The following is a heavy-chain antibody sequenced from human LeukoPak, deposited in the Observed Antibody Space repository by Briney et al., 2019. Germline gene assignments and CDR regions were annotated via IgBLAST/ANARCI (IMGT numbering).Heavy chain of an antibody. CDR2: IKQDGSEK. D-gene: IGHD6-19*01. CDR1: GFTFSSYS. V-gene: IGHV3-7*01. CDR3: ARDAGSGWRGYYYYYMDV. J-gene: IGHJ6*03. Sequence: QPGGSLRLSCAASGFTFSSYSMNWVRQAPGKGLEWVANIKQDGSEKYYVDSVKGRFTISRDNAKNSLSLQMNSLRAEDTAVYYCARDAGSGWRGYYYYYMDVWGKGTTVTVSS.